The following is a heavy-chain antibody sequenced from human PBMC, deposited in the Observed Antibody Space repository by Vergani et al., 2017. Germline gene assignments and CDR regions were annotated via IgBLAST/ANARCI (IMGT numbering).Heavy chain of an antibody. Sequence: QVHLVESGGGVVQPGRSLRLSCVVSGFTSSYYGMHWVRQAPGKGLEWVAVISYDGSNKYYADSVKGRFTISRDNSKNTLYLQMNSLRAEDTAVYYCAKAGGGRFDPWGQGTLVTVSS. V-gene: IGHV3-30*18. D-gene: IGHD2-8*02. J-gene: IGHJ5*02. CDR3: AKAGGGRFDP. CDR2: ISYDGSNK. CDR1: GFTSSYYG.